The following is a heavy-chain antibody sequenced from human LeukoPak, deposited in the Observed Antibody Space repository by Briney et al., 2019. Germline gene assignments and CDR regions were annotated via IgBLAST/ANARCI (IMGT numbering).Heavy chain of an antibody. CDR3: ARDPGCSGGSCHVARYYYGMDV. V-gene: IGHV3-48*01. D-gene: IGHD2-15*01. Sequence: GGSLRLSCAASGFTFSSYCMNWVRQAPGKGPEWVSYISSSSSTIYYVDSVKGRFTISRDNAKNSLYLQMNSLRAEDTAVYYCARDPGCSGGSCHVARYYYGMDVWGQGTTVTVSS. J-gene: IGHJ6*02. CDR1: GFTFSSYC. CDR2: ISSSSSTI.